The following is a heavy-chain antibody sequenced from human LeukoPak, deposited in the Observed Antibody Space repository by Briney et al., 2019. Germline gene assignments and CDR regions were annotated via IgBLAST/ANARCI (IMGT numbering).Heavy chain of an antibody. CDR3: ARVGGRSTDRPHY. J-gene: IGHJ4*02. D-gene: IGHD3-16*01. CDR1: GYTFTSYA. CDR2: INPNSGGT. V-gene: IGHV1-2*02. Sequence: ASVKVSCKASGYTFTSYAMHWVRQAPGQGLEWMGWINPNSGGTNYAQKFQGRVTMTRDTSISTAYMELSRLRSDDTAVYYCARVGGRSTDRPHYWGQGTLVTVSS.